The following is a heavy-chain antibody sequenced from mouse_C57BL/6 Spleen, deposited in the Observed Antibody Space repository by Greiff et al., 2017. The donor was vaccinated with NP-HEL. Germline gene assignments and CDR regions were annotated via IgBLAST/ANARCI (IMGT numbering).Heavy chain of an antibody. V-gene: IGHV5-16*01. CDR1: GFTFSDYY. CDR2: INYDGSST. D-gene: IGHD2-4*01. J-gene: IGHJ3*01. CDR3: ARGGYDYAAWFAY. Sequence: EVKLMESEGGLVQPGSSMKLSCTASGFTFSDYYMAWVRQVPEKGLEWVANINYDGSSTYYLDSLKSRFIISRDNAKNILYLQMSSLKSEDTATYYWARGGYDYAAWFAYWGQGTLVTVSA.